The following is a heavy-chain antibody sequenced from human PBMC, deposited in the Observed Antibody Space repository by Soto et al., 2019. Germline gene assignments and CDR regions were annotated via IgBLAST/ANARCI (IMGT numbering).Heavy chain of an antibody. CDR2: TYYRSKWYN. Sequence: PSQTLSLTCSISGDSVSTNSAAWNWIRQSPSRGLEWLGRTYYRSKWYNDYAVSVKSRITINPDTSKNQFSLQLNSVTPEDTAVYYCAYSIQYSSSSRWFDPWGQGTLVTVSS. D-gene: IGHD6-6*01. CDR3: AYSIQYSSSSRWFDP. V-gene: IGHV6-1*01. J-gene: IGHJ5*02. CDR1: GDSVSTNSAA.